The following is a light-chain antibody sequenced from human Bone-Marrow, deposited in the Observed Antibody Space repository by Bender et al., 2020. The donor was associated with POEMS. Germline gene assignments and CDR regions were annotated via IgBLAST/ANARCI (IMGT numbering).Light chain of an antibody. Sequence: QSVLTQPASVSGSPGQSITISCSGTSSDIGTYNYFSWYQVYPDKAPKLLIYDVRSRPSGVSDRFSGSRSGYTASLTISGLRPEDEAHYYCCSFGSSSTLYVFGTGTKVTVL. CDR1: SSDIGTYNY. CDR2: DVR. J-gene: IGLJ1*01. CDR3: CSFGSSSTLYV. V-gene: IGLV2-14*01.